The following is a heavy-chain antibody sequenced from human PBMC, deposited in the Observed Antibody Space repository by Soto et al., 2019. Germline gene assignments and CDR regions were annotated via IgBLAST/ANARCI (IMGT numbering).Heavy chain of an antibody. CDR2: ISGSGDTT. CDR1: GSPFRPYA. CDR3: AKGSYRPHDY. V-gene: IGHV3-23*01. D-gene: IGHD1-26*01. J-gene: IGHJ4*02. Sequence: EVQLLESGGGLFQPGGSLRLSCEASGSPFRPYAMGGARKAPGKGLGGVQAISGSGDTTYYANSGKGRFTISRDNSKNTLYLQMNSLRAEDTAVYYCAKGSYRPHDYWGQGTLVTVSS.